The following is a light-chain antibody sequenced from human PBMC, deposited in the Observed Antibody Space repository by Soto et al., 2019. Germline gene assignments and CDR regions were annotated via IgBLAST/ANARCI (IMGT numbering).Light chain of an antibody. J-gene: IGKJ1*01. V-gene: IGKV3-20*01. CDR3: QQYNNWPRT. CDR2: GAA. CDR1: QSVSSNY. Sequence: LSHSACTLSLTPLERATLSFMASQSVSSNYLAWYQQKPGQAPRLLIYGAASRATGIPDRFSGGGSGTDFTLTISRLEPEDFAVYYCQQYNNWPRTFGQGTKVDIK.